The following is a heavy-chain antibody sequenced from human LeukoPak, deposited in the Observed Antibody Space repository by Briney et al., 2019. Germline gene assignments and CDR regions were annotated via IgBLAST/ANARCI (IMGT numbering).Heavy chain of an antibody. D-gene: IGHD1-26*01. J-gene: IGHJ4*02. CDR1: GYTFTGYY. Sequence: GASVKVSCKASGYTFTGYYIHWVRQAPGQGLEWMGWINPNSGGTNYAQNFQGRVTMTRDTSISTAYMELSRLRSDDTAVYYCARVISGSLYYGGQGTLVTVSS. V-gene: IGHV1-2*02. CDR3: ARVISGSLYY. CDR2: INPNSGGT.